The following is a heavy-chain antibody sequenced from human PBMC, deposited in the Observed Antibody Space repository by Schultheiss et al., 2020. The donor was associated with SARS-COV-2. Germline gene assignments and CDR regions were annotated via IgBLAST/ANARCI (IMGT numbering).Heavy chain of an antibody. V-gene: IGHV4-59*08. Sequence: SETLSLTCAVYGGSFSGYYWSWIRQPPGKGLEWIGYIYYSGSTNYNPSLKSRVTISVDTSKNQFSLKLSSVTAADTAVYYCARVGGYSYGSGDYWGQGTLVTVSS. CDR3: ARVGGYSYGSGDY. CDR1: GGSFSGYY. CDR2: IYYSGST. J-gene: IGHJ4*02. D-gene: IGHD5-18*01.